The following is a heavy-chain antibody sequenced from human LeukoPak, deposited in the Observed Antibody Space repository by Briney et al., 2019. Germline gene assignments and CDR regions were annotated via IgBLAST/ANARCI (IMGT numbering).Heavy chain of an antibody. CDR3: AKSMFSSSWYYFDN. Sequence: PGGSLRLSCAASGFTFSSYEMNWVRQAPGKGLEWVSGINWNGNNRGYAESLKGRFTISRDNAKNSLYLEIHSLRAEDMAIYYCAKSMFSSSWYYFDNRGQGTLVTVSS. CDR2: INWNGNNR. CDR1: GFTFSSYE. V-gene: IGHV3-20*04. D-gene: IGHD6-13*01. J-gene: IGHJ4*02.